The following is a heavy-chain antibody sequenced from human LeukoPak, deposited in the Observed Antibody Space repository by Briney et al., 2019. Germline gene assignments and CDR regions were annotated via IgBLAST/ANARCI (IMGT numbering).Heavy chain of an antibody. D-gene: IGHD2-8*02. J-gene: IGHJ4*02. CDR1: GGTFGSYA. V-gene: IGHV1-69*05. CDR2: IIPLFGAP. Sequence: SVKVSFKPSGGTFGSYAISWVRQAPGQGLEWVGGIIPLFGAPLYAQKFQGRVTMTTDTSTSTVYMELSSLRSEDTAVYYCARDHSTGGNWGQGTLVTVSS. CDR3: ARDHSTGGN.